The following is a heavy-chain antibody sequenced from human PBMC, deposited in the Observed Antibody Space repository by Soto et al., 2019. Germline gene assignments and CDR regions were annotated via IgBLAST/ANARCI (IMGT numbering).Heavy chain of an antibody. J-gene: IGHJ4*02. D-gene: IGHD7-27*01. CDR3: TRANWYSEY. CDR1: GGSISNHY. V-gene: IGHV4-59*11. CDR2: IYYNGNT. Sequence: QVQLQESGPGLVKPSETLSLTCSVSGGSISNHYWSWIRQPPGKGLEWIGYIYYNGNTNYHPSLKSRVTMSVDTSRNQISLTLTTVTAADTAVYYCTRANWYSEYWGQGTLVTVSS.